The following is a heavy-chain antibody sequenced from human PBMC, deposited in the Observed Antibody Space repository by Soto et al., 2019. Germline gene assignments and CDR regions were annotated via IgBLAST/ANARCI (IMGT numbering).Heavy chain of an antibody. CDR1: GFTFSTYA. D-gene: IGHD3-9*01. CDR3: GKDRATGGDILDY. CDR2: ISDSGDYT. Sequence: SLRLSCAASGFTFSTYAMNWVRQAPGKGLEWVSCISDSGDYTNYADSVKGRFTISRDNSKNTLSLQMNSLRAEDTAVYYCGKDRATGGDILDYCGRGTSVTVSS. V-gene: IGHV3-23*01. J-gene: IGHJ4*02.